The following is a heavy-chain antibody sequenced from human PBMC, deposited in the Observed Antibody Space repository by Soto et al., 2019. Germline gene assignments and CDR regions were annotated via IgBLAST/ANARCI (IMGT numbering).Heavy chain of an antibody. J-gene: IGHJ4*02. CDR2: ISGSGGST. CDR1: GFTFSSYA. CDR3: AKEYTRSDIVVVVAAFFDY. V-gene: IGHV3-23*01. Sequence: PGGSLRLSCAASGFTFSSYAMSWVRQAPGKGLEWVSAISGSGGSTYYADSVKGRFTISRDNSKNTLYLQMNSLRAEDTAVYYCAKEYTRSDIVVVVAAFFDYWGQGTLVTVSS. D-gene: IGHD2-15*01.